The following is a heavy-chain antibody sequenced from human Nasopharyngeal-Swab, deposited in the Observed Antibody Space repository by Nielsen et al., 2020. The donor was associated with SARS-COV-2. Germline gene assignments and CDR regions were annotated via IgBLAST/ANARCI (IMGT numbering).Heavy chain of an antibody. J-gene: IGHJ5*02. D-gene: IGHD2-2*01. CDR1: GFTFSSYY. CDR3: ARARPDIVVVPAALLFDP. CDR2: IGTAGDT. V-gene: IGHV3-13*04. Sequence: GGSLRLSCAASGFTFSSYYMHWVRQATGNVLEWVSAIGTAGDTYYPGSVKGRFTISRENAKNSLYLQMNSLRAGDTAVYYCARARPDIVVVPAALLFDPWGQGTLVTVSS.